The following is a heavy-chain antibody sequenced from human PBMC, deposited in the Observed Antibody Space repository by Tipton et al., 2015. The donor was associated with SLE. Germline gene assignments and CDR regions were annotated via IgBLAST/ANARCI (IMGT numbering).Heavy chain of an antibody. Sequence: PRLSCAASGFTFSSYAMHWVRQAPGKGLEWVAVISYDGSNKYYADSVKGRFTISRDNSKNTLYLQMNSLRAEDTAVYYCAREHIITMVQGHYGMDVWGQGTTVTVSS. CDR1: GFTFSSYA. V-gene: IGHV3-30*04. CDR3: AREHIITMVQGHYGMDV. CDR2: ISYDGSNK. J-gene: IGHJ6*02. D-gene: IGHD3-10*01.